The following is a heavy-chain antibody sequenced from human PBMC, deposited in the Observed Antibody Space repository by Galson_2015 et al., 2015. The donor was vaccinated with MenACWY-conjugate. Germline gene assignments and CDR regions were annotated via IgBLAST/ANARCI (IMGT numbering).Heavy chain of an antibody. D-gene: IGHD6-6*01. V-gene: IGHV3-21*01. CDR3: ARDGDSSSSRAYYYYGMDV. CDR1: GFTFSSYS. CDR2: ISSSSSYI. J-gene: IGHJ6*02. Sequence: SLRLSCAASGFTFSSYSMNWVRQAPGKGLEWVSSISSSSSYIYYADSVKGRFTISRDNAKNSLYLQMNSLRAEDTAVYYCARDGDSSSSRAYYYYGMDVWGQGTTVTVSS.